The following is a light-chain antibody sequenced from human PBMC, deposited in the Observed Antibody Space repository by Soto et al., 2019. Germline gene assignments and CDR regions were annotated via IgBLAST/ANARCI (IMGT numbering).Light chain of an antibody. J-gene: IGKJ5*01. CDR2: DAS. V-gene: IGKV3-11*01. CDR3: QQRSNWPHSIT. CDR1: QSISGY. Sequence: EIVLTQSPATLSLSPGERATLSCRARQSISGYLAWYQQKPGQAPRLLIYDASNRATGIPARFSGSGSETDFTLTISSLEPEDFAVYYCQQRSNWPHSITFGQGTRLEIK.